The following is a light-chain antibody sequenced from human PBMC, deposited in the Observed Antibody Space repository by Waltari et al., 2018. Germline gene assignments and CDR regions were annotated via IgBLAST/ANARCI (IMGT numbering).Light chain of an antibody. CDR2: TNN. CDR3: ASWDDSLSVLL. V-gene: IGLV1-47*01. CDR1: RTNIGSNY. Sequence: QSVLTQPPSASGTPGQRVTISCSGSRTNIGSNYVYWYQQLSGRAPKLLTFTNNQPPSGVPDRFSGSKSGTSASLAISGLRSEDEGDYYCASWDDSLSVLLFGGGTKLTVL. J-gene: IGLJ3*02.